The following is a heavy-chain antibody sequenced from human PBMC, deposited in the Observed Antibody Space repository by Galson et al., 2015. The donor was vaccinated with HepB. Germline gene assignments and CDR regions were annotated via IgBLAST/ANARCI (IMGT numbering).Heavy chain of an antibody. CDR2: ISSRNGNT. CDR3: AGDAPAYGGKSPDH. V-gene: IGHV1-18*01. J-gene: IGHJ4*02. CDR1: GYSFSQYG. D-gene: IGHD4-23*01. Sequence: SVKVSCKAFGYSFSQYGLCWLRQAPGHGREWMGWISSRNGNTYSSHKFPGRVTMTTDTSTTTGHMYLKSPTSADTAIYFCAGDAPAYGGKSPDHWGQGTLVTVSS.